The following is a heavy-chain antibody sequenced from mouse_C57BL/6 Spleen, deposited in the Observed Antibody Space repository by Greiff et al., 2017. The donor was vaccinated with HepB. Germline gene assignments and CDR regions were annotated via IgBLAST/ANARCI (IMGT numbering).Heavy chain of an antibody. D-gene: IGHD1-1*01. CDR2: ISYDGSN. V-gene: IGHV3-6*01. CDR1: GYSITSGYY. CDR3: ARDRYYGSSVAWFAY. J-gene: IGHJ3*01. Sequence: DVKLQETGPGLVKPSQSLSLTCSVTGYSITSGYYWNWIRQFPGNKLEWMGYISYDGSNNYNPSLKNRITITRDTSKNPFFLKLNSVTTEDTATYYCARDRYYGSSVAWFAYWGQGTLVTVSA.